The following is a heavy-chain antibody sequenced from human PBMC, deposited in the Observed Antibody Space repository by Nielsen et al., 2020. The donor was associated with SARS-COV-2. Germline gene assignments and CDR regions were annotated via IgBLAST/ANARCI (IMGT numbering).Heavy chain of an antibody. CDR2: IKQDGSEK. D-gene: IGHD3-22*01. V-gene: IGHV3-7*01. CDR1: GFTFSSYW. CDR3: ARDTVSTYYYDSSGYFRY. J-gene: IGHJ4*02. Sequence: GGSLRLSCAASGFTFSSYWMSWVRQAPGKGLEWVANIKQDGSEKYYVDSVKGRFTISRDNAKNSLNLQMNSLRAEDTAVYYCARDTVSTYYYDSSGYFRYWGQGTLVTVSS.